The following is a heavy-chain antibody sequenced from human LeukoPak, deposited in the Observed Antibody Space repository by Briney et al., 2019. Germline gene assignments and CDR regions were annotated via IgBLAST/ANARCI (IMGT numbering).Heavy chain of an antibody. D-gene: IGHD4-23*01. Sequence: SETLSLTCTASGGTISSYYWSWIRQPPGKGLEWIGYIYYSGSTNYNPSLKSRVTISVDTSKNQFSLKLSSVTAADTAVYYCARRWSGYFDYWGQGTLVTVSS. V-gene: IGHV4-59*01. CDR2: IYYSGST. J-gene: IGHJ4*02. CDR1: GGTISSYY. CDR3: ARRWSGYFDY.